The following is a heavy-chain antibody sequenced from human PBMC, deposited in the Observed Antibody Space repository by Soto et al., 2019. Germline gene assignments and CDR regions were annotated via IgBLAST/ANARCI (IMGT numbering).Heavy chain of an antibody. CDR1: GYTFTSYY. J-gene: IGHJ6*03. CDR2: INPSGGST. CDR3: ARGADTAMVDDYYYYYMDV. D-gene: IGHD5-18*01. V-gene: IGHV1-46*03. Sequence: ASVTVSCKASGYTFTSYYMHWVRQAQRQGLEWMGIINPSGGSTSYAQKFQGRVTMTRDTSTSTVYMELSSLRSEDTAVYYCARGADTAMVDDYYYYYMDVWGKGTTVTVSS.